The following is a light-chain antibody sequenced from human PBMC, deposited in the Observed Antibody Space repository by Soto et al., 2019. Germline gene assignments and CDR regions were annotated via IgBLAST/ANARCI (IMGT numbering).Light chain of an antibody. CDR2: GAS. CDR3: QQYGSSPYT. J-gene: IGKJ2*01. CDR1: QSVSSSY. V-gene: IGKV3-20*01. Sequence: EIVLTQSPGTLSLSPGERATLSCRASQSVSSSYLAWYQQKPGQAPRLFIYGASSRATGIPDTFSGSGSGSDFPLTISRLEPEDFGVYYCQQYGSSPYTFGQGTKLEIK.